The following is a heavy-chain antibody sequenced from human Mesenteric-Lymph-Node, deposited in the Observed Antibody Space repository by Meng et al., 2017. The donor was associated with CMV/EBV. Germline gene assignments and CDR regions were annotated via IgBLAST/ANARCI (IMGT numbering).Heavy chain of an antibody. Sequence: GESLKISCAASGFTFSSAWMSWVRQAPGKGLEWVSSISSSSSYIYYADSVKGRFTISRDNAKNSLYLQMNSLRAEDTAVYYCASLPDYDFWSGYHYYYYYGMDVWGQGTTVTVSS. CDR3: ASLPDYDFWSGYHYYYYYGMDV. CDR1: GFTFSSAW. J-gene: IGHJ6*02. CDR2: ISSSSSYI. V-gene: IGHV3-21*01. D-gene: IGHD3-3*01.